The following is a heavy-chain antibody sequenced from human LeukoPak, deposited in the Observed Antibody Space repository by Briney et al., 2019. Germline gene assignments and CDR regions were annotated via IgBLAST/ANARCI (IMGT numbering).Heavy chain of an antibody. Sequence: SQTLSLTCAISGDSIFTNNVAWNWIRQSPSRGLEWLGRTYYRSKWSFDYAVSVKRRITINADTSNNQFSLQLSSVTPEDTAVYYCARGKYTSFDNWGQGTLVTVSS. D-gene: IGHD6-6*01. CDR2: TYYRSKWSF. J-gene: IGHJ4*02. CDR1: GDSIFTNNVA. V-gene: IGHV6-1*01. CDR3: ARGKYTSFDN.